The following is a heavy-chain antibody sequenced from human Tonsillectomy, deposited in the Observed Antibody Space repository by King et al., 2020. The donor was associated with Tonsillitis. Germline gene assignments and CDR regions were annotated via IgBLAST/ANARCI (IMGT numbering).Heavy chain of an antibody. D-gene: IGHD2-2*01. Sequence: QLVQSGAEVKKPGESLRISCKGSGYSLTSYWISWVRQMPGKGLEWMGRIDPTDSYTYYSPSFQGHVTISADKSISTAYLQWSSLKASDTAMYYCARRDCSSTSCYFDYWGQGTLVTASS. CDR2: IDPTDSYT. V-gene: IGHV5-10-1*03. CDR3: ARRDCSSTSCYFDY. CDR1: GYSLTSYW. J-gene: IGHJ4*02.